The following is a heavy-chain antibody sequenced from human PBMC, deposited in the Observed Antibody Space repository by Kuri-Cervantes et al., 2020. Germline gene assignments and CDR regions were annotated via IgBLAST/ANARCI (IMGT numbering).Heavy chain of an antibody. J-gene: IGHJ6*02. CDR1: GYTYTSYA. CDR2: ISAYNGNT. D-gene: IGHD3-10*01. V-gene: IGHV1-18*01. Sequence: ASVKVSCKASGYTYTSYAMHWVRQAPGQGLEWMGWISAYNGNTNYAQKLQGRVTMTTDTSTSTAYMELRSLRSDDTAVYYCARLFRSYYGSGSYKVYYYGMDVWGQGTTVTVSS. CDR3: ARLFRSYYGSGSYKVYYYGMDV.